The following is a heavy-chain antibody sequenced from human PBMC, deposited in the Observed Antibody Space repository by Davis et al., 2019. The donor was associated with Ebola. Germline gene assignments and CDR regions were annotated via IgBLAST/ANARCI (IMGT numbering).Heavy chain of an antibody. CDR2: ISPSSSTI. Sequence: PGGSLRLSCAASGFTFSSYGMNWVRQAPGKGLEWLSYISPSSSTIYYADSVKGRFTISRDNAKNSLYLQMNSLRDDDTAVYFCAQKGYSSGLFDSWGQGTLVTVSS. J-gene: IGHJ4*02. D-gene: IGHD6-19*01. V-gene: IGHV3-48*02. CDR3: AQKGYSSGLFDS. CDR1: GFTFSSYG.